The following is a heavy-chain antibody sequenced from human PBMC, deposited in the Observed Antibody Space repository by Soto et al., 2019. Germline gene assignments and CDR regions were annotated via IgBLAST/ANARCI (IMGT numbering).Heavy chain of an antibody. Sequence: EVQLLESGGGLVQPGGSLRLSCAASGFIFSSYAMSWVRQAPGKGLEWVSAISGSGGSTYYADSVKGRFTISRDNSKNTLYLQMNSLRAEDTAVYYCAKDVYGSGSYYIGNWFDPWGQGTLVTVSS. V-gene: IGHV3-23*01. CDR2: ISGSGGST. D-gene: IGHD3-10*01. J-gene: IGHJ5*02. CDR3: AKDVYGSGSYYIGNWFDP. CDR1: GFIFSSYA.